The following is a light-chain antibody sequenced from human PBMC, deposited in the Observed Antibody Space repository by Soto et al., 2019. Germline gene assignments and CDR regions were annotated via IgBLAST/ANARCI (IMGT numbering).Light chain of an antibody. CDR1: NIGVKS. CDR3: HVWDSGSDQGI. Sequence: SYVLTQPPSVSVAPGQTARITCGGNNIGVKSVHWYQQKPGQAPVLVVYDDSARPSGIPARFSGSNSGNTATLTVSRVEGGDEADYYCHVWDSGSDQGIFGGGTKLT. V-gene: IGLV3-21*02. CDR2: DDS. J-gene: IGLJ2*01.